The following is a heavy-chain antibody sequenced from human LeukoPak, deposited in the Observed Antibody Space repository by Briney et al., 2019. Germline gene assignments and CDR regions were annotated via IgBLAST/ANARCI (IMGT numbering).Heavy chain of an antibody. V-gene: IGHV4-59*01. Sequence: SETLSLTCTVSGDSMSTYYWSWIRQPPGEGLEWIGFISYNRSTNHNPSLKSRVTISLDTPQNQFSLRLSSVTAADTAVYYCAREVGCSGGTYSPFDYWGQGILVTVSS. CDR1: GDSMSTYY. CDR3: AREVGCSGGTYSPFDY. D-gene: IGHD2-15*01. J-gene: IGHJ4*02. CDR2: ISYNRST.